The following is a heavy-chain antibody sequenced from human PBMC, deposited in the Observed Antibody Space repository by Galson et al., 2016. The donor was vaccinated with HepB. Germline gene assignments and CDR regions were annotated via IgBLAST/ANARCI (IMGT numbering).Heavy chain of an antibody. CDR3: AXGYRSXWYCHH. V-gene: IGHV3-23*01. CDR2: ISGSGVNA. J-gene: IGHJ1*01. Sequence: RLSCAASXXTFSTYXXSWVRQAPGKGLEWVSAISGSGVNAHYADSVKGRFTISRDNSKNTLYLQMNRLGAEDTAIYYCAXGYRSXWYCHHWGRGTLVSVSS. D-gene: IGHD6-13*01. CDR1: XXTFSTYX.